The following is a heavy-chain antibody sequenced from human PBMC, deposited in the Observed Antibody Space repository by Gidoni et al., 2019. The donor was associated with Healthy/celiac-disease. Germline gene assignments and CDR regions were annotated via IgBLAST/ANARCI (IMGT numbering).Heavy chain of an antibody. J-gene: IGHJ4*02. Sequence: QLQLQESGPVLVKPSETLSLTCTVSGGSISSSSYYWGWIRQPPGKGLEWIGSIYYSGSTYYNPSLKSRVTISVDTSKNQFSLKLSSVTAADTAVYYCARWGSGGGGNDYWGQGTLVTVSS. D-gene: IGHD2-15*01. CDR2: IYYSGST. CDR1: GGSISSSSYY. CDR3: ARWGSGGGGNDY. V-gene: IGHV4-39*01.